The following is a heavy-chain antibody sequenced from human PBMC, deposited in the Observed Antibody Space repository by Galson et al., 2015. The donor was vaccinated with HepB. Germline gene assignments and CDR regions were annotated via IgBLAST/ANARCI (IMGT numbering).Heavy chain of an antibody. CDR1: GFRFNRYG. CDR3: ARVRERDASNAGFDY. J-gene: IGHJ4*02. Sequence: SLRLSCAASGFRFNRYGMHWVRQAPGKRLEWVAAIWYDGRNKYDADSVKGRFTISRDNSDNTLYLQMNSLRAEDTAVYYCARVRERDASNAGFDYWGQRTLVTVSS. D-gene: IGHD1-26*01. CDR2: IWYDGRNK. V-gene: IGHV3-33*08.